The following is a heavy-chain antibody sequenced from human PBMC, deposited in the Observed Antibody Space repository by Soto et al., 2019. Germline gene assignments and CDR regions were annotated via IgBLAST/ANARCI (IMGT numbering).Heavy chain of an antibody. Sequence: PSETLSLTCTVSGGSISSYYWSWIRQPPGKGLEWIGYIYYSGSTNYNPSLKSRVTISVDTSKNQFSLKLSSVTAADTAVYYCARDSPSDSSSWYLDYWGQGTLVTVSS. D-gene: IGHD6-13*01. CDR1: GGSISSYY. V-gene: IGHV4-59*01. CDR2: IYYSGST. CDR3: ARDSPSDSSSWYLDY. J-gene: IGHJ4*02.